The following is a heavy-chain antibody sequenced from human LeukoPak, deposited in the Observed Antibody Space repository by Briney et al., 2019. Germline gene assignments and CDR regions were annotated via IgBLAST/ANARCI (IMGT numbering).Heavy chain of an antibody. V-gene: IGHV4-34*01. D-gene: IGHD2-2*01. J-gene: IGHJ4*02. Sequence: PSETLPLTCAVYGGSFSGYYWSWIRQPPGKGLEWIGEINHSGSTNYNPSLKSRVTISVDTSKNQFSLKLSSVTAADTAVYYCARGPLNDCSSTSCYWGYFDYWGQGTLVTVSS. CDR2: INHSGST. CDR1: GGSFSGYY. CDR3: ARGPLNDCSSTSCYWGYFDY.